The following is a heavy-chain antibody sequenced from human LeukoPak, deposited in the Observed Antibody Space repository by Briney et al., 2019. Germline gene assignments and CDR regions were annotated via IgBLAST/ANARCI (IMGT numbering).Heavy chain of an antibody. CDR1: GYTFTSYD. CDR3: ARGGLIVVVPAAEDGFDP. V-gene: IGHV1-8*01. Sequence: ASVKVSCKASGYTFTSYDINWVRQATGQGLEWMEWMNPNSGNTGYAQKFQGRVTMTRNTSISTAYMELSSLRSEDTAVYYCARGGLIVVVPAAEDGFDPWGQGTLVTVSS. CDR2: MNPNSGNT. J-gene: IGHJ5*02. D-gene: IGHD2-2*01.